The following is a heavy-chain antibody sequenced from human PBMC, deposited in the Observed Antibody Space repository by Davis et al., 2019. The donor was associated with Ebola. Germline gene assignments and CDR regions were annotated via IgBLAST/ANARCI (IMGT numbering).Heavy chain of an antibody. CDR2: ISYDETDE. Sequence: PGGSLRLSCGASGFTFSSYGMHWVRQAPGKGLEWVALISYDETDEYYEDSVKGRFTISRDNSNNTLYLQMNSLRPDDTAVYYCAKGSGYFDYWGQGTLVTVSS. V-gene: IGHV3-30*18. J-gene: IGHJ4*02. CDR3: AKGSGYFDY. D-gene: IGHD6-25*01. CDR1: GFTFSSYG.